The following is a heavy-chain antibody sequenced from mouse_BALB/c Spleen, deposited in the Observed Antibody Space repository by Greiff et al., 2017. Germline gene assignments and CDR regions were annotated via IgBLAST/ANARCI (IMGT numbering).Heavy chain of an antibody. D-gene: IGHD2-4*01. V-gene: IGHV5-12-2*01. CDR1: GFTFSSYT. CDR3: ARNYDYDDGLAY. CDR2: ISNGGGST. Sequence: EVKLVESGGGLVQPGGSLKISCAASGFTFSSYTMSWVRQTPEKRLEWVAYISNGGGSTYYPDTVKGRFTISRDNAKNTLYLQMSSLKSEDTAMYYCARNYDYDDGLAYWGQGTLVTVSA. J-gene: IGHJ3*01.